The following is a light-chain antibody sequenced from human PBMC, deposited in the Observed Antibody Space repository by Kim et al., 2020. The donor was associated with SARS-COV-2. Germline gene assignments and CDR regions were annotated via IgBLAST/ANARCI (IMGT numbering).Light chain of an antibody. CDR1: QSVSSSY. V-gene: IGKV3-20*01. J-gene: IGKJ4*01. CDR3: QQYGSSPLT. Sequence: APGERATRSCRASQSVSSSYLAWYQQKPGQAPRLLIYGASNRATGIPDRLSGSGSGTDFTLTISRLEPEDFAVYYCQQYGSSPLTFGGGTKVDIK. CDR2: GAS.